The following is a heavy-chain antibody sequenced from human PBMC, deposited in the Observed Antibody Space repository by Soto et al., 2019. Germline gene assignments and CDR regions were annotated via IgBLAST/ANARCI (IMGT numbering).Heavy chain of an antibody. D-gene: IGHD3-3*01. CDR3: ARAAYDFWSGYYARVDFDY. Sequence: SETLSLTCTVSGGSISSGGYYWSWIRQHPGKGLEWIGYIYYSGSTYYNPSLKSRVTISVDTSKNQFSLKLSSVTAADTAVYYCARAAYDFWSGYYARVDFDYWGQGTLVTVSS. J-gene: IGHJ4*02. CDR1: GGSISSGGYY. CDR2: IYYSGST. V-gene: IGHV4-31*03.